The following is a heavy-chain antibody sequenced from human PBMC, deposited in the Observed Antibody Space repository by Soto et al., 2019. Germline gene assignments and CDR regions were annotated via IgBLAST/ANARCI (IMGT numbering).Heavy chain of an antibody. CDR3: ARRAISSGWPMYNWFDP. J-gene: IGHJ5*02. CDR1: GGSISSSSYY. Sequence: QLQLQESGPGLVKPSETLSLTCTVSGGSISSSSYYWGWIRQPPGKGLEWIGSIYYSGSTYYNPSLKSRVTISVDTSRNQFSLKLSSVTAADTAVYYCARRAISSGWPMYNWFDPCGQGNLVTVSS. D-gene: IGHD6-19*01. V-gene: IGHV4-39*01. CDR2: IYYSGST.